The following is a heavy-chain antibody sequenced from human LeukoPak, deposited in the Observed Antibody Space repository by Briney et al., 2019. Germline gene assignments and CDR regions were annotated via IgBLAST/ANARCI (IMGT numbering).Heavy chain of an antibody. Sequence: GRSLRLSCAASGFTFSSYAMHWVRQAPGKGLEWVAVISYDGSNKYYADSVKGRFTISRDNSKNTLYLQMNSLRAEDTAVYYCARDLVDNWNDEIDYWGQGTLVTVSS. CDR1: GFTFSSYA. J-gene: IGHJ4*02. CDR3: ARDLVDNWNDEIDY. V-gene: IGHV3-30-3*01. CDR2: ISYDGSNK. D-gene: IGHD1-1*01.